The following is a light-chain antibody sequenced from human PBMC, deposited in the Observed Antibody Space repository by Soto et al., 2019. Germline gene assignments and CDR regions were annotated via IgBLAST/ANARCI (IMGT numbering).Light chain of an antibody. J-gene: IGLJ3*02. CDR1: SSDVGGYNY. Sequence: QSVLTQPRSVSGSPGQSVTISCTGTSSDVGGYNYVSWYQQHSGKAPKLMIYDVTKRPSGVPDRFSGSKSGNTASLTISGLQAEDEADYYCCSYAGSFTWMFGGGTKVTVL. V-gene: IGLV2-11*01. CDR2: DVT. CDR3: CSYAGSFTWM.